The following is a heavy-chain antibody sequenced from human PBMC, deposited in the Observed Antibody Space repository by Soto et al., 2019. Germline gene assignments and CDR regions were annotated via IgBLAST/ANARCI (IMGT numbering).Heavy chain of an antibody. CDR3: PRQRSV. V-gene: IGHV4-39*01. J-gene: IGHJ6*02. CDR2: IYFNGNT. CDR1: GGSIIDTSYY. Sequence: PSETLSLTCNVSGGSIIDTSYYWGWIRQPPGKGLEWIGTIYFNGNTFYNPSLKSRLTISVDTSKNQISLRLTSGTAADTAVYYCPRQRSVSGHGTPVPVS.